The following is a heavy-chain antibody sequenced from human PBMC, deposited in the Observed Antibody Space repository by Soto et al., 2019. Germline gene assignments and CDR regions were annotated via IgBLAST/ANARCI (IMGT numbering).Heavy chain of an antibody. D-gene: IGHD2-15*01. J-gene: IGHJ4*02. V-gene: IGHV5-51*03. CDR1: GNNFARHW. CDR2: IFPDDSDT. CDR3: ARRGYCSGGSCWDT. Sequence: ELQLVQSGAEGKKPGESLKISCKDSGNNFARHWVGWVRQMPGKGLEWIGIIFPDDSDTTYSPSAQGQVIISADKSISTAYLQWSSLKTSDTAIYYCARRGYCSGGSCWDTWGQGTLVTVSS.